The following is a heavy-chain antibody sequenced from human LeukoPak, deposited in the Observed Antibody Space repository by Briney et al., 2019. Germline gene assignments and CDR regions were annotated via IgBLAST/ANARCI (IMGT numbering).Heavy chain of an antibody. CDR3: AAENDSSGYYYFGYYFDY. J-gene: IGHJ4*02. CDR2: IIPIFGTA. CDR1: GGTFSSYA. D-gene: IGHD3-22*01. Sequence: PGASVKVSCKASGGTFSSYAISWVRQAPGQGLEWMGGIIPIFGTANYAQKFQGRVTITADESTSTAYTELSSLRSEDTAVYYCAAENDSSGYYYFGYYFDYWGQGTLVTVSS. V-gene: IGHV1-69*13.